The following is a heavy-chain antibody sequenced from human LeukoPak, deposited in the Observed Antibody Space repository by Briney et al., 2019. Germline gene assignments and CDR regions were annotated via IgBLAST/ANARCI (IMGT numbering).Heavy chain of an antibody. Sequence: SETLSLTCTVSGGSISSYYWSWIRQPPGKGLEWIGYIHYSGSTNYNTSLQSRLTISIDTSKNQFSLKLSSVTAADTAIYYCARASRYCSSSSCYTNWFDPWGQGTLVTVSS. CDR3: ARASRYCSSSSCYTNWFDP. CDR2: IHYSGST. D-gene: IGHD2-2*02. V-gene: IGHV4-59*01. J-gene: IGHJ5*02. CDR1: GGSISSYY.